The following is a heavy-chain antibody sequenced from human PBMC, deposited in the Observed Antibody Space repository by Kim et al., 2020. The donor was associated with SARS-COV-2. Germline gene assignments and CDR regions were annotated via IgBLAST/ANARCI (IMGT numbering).Heavy chain of an antibody. CDR1: GFTFDDYA. CDR3: AKSSYYDILTGPDY. CDR2: ISWNSGSI. J-gene: IGHJ4*02. Sequence: GGSLRLSCAASGFTFDDYAMHWVRQAPGKGLEWVSGISWNSGSIGYADSVKGRFTISRDNAKNSLYLQMNSLRAEDTALYYCAKSSYYDILTGPDYWGQGTLVTVSS. V-gene: IGHV3-9*01. D-gene: IGHD3-9*01.